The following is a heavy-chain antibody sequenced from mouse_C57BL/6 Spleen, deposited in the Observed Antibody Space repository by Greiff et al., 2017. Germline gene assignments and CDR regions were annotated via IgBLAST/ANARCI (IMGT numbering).Heavy chain of an antibody. CDR2: IDPEDGDT. D-gene: IGHD1-1*01. J-gene: IGHJ3*01. CDR1: GFNIKDYY. Sequence: EVQLQQSGAELVRPGASVKLSCTASGFNIKDYYMHWVKQRPEQGLEWIGRIDPEDGDTEYAPKFQGKATMTADTSSNTAYLQLSSLTSEDTAVYYCTTYGSSYRAWFAYWGQGTLVTVSA. V-gene: IGHV14-1*01. CDR3: TTYGSSYRAWFAY.